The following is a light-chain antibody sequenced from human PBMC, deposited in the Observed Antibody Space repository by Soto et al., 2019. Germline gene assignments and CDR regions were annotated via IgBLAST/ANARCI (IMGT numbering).Light chain of an antibody. V-gene: IGLV2-23*02. CDR3: HSYAGIRI. CDR2: DVN. J-gene: IGLJ2*01. CDR1: SSDVGTYNL. Sequence: QCALTQPASVSGSPGLSITISCTGTSSDVGTYNLVSWYRQHPGKAPKLIIYDVNMRPSGVSTRFSGSKSGNTASLTISGLRPEDEGDYFCHSYAGIRILGGGTKLTVL.